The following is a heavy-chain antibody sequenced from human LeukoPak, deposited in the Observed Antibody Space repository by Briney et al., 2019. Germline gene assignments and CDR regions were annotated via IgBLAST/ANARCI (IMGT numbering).Heavy chain of an antibody. CDR2: INNRGNTI. CDR3: ASVAGYYNWNYDY. J-gene: IGHJ4*02. D-gene: IGHD3-9*01. V-gene: IGHV3-11*04. Sequence: GGSLRLSCAASGFTFSDYYMSWIRQAPGKGLEWVSYINNRGNTIYYRDSVKGRFTISRDNAKNSLYLQMNSLRAEDTAVYYCASVAGYYNWNYDYWGQGTLVTVSS. CDR1: GFTFSDYY.